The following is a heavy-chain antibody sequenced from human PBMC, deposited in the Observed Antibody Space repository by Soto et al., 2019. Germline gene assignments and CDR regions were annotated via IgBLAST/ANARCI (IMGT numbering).Heavy chain of an antibody. CDR3: ARTYYYDSVRVWFDA. Sequence: QVQLQESGPGLVKPSETLSLTCSVSRGSVSSGSFYWSWIRQPPGKGLEWIGYTYYTGSTKYNPSLKSRVTISVDTSNNQFSLSLTSVTAADTAVYYCARTYYYDSVRVWFDAWGQGTLVTVSS. D-gene: IGHD3-22*01. CDR1: RGSVSSGSFY. V-gene: IGHV4-61*01. CDR2: TYYTGST. J-gene: IGHJ5*02.